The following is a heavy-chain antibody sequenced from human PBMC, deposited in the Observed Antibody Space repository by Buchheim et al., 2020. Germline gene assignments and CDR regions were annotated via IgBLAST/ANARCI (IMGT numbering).Heavy chain of an antibody. CDR3: ARLLYDFWSGYYLTP. V-gene: IGHV4-39*01. CDR1: GGSISSSSYY. D-gene: IGHD3-3*01. J-gene: IGHJ5*02. CDR2: IYYSGST. Sequence: QLQLQESGPGLVKPSETLSLTCTVSGGSISSSSYYWGWIRQPPGKGLEWIGSIYYSGSTYYNPSLKSRVTISVDTSKNQFPLKLSSVTAADTAVYYCARLLYDFWSGYYLTPWGQGTL.